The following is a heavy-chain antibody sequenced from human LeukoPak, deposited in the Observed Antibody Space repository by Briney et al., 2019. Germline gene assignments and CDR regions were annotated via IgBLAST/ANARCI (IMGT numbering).Heavy chain of an antibody. V-gene: IGHV1-24*01. CDR2: FDPEDGET. J-gene: IGHJ6*02. CDR1: GYTLTELS. CDR3: ATGYCSSTSCYRGYYYYYYGMDV. D-gene: IGHD2-2*02. Sequence: ASVTVSCTVSGYTLTELSMHWVRQAPGKGLEWMGGFDPEDGETIYAQKFQGRVTMTEDTSKDTAYMEMSSLRSEDTAVYYCATGYCSSTSCYRGYYYYYYGMDVWGQGTTVTVSS.